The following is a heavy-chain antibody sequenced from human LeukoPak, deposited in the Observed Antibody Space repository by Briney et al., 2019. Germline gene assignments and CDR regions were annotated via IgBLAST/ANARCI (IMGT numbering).Heavy chain of an antibody. J-gene: IGHJ4*02. CDR3: AKDSYYYDSSGYYSPGDFDY. CDR2: ISGSGGST. CDR1: GFTFSSYG. V-gene: IGHV3-23*01. Sequence: GGSLRLSCAASGFTFSSYGMSWVRQAPGKGLEWVSAISGSGGSTYYADSVKGRFTISRDNSKNTLYLQMNSLRAEDTAVYYCAKDSYYYDSSGYYSPGDFDYWGQGTLVTVSS. D-gene: IGHD3-22*01.